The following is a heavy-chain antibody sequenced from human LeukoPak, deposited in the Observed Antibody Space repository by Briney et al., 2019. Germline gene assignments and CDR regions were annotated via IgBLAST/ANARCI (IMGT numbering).Heavy chain of an antibody. V-gene: IGHV3-23*01. Sequence: GGSLRLSCVAPRISLSSYAMSWVRQAPGKGLEWVSTITYSGVNEYYADSVKGRFTISIDNSKDTLYLQMNGLRVEDTAVYYCAKGLRGLRNRIMGDTFDLWGQGTMVADSS. D-gene: IGHD1-14*01. CDR2: ITYSGVNE. CDR1: RISLSSYA. J-gene: IGHJ3*01. CDR3: AKGLRGLRNRIMGDTFDL.